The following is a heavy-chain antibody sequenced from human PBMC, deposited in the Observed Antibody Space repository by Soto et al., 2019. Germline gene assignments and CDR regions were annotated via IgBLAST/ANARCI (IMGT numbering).Heavy chain of an antibody. CDR2: IYYSGST. Sequence: QVQLQESGPGLVKPSQTLSLTCTVSGGSISSGDYYWSWIRQPPGKGLEWIGYIYYSGSTYYNPSLKGRVTISVDTSKSQFSLKLSSVTAADTAVYYCARTISSIAALASWFDPWGQGTLVTVSS. V-gene: IGHV4-30-4*01. CDR1: GGSISSGDYY. CDR3: ARTISSIAALASWFDP. J-gene: IGHJ5*02. D-gene: IGHD6-6*01.